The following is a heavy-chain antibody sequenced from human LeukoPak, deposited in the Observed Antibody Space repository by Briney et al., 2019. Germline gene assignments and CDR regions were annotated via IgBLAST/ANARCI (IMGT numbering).Heavy chain of an antibody. J-gene: IGHJ5*02. Sequence: SVKVSCKASGGTFSSYAISWVRQAPGQGLEWMGRIIPILGIANYAQKFQGRVTITADKSTSTAYMELSSLRSEDTAVYYCARGRALWFGASDNWFDPWGQGTLVTVSS. CDR2: IIPILGIA. CDR3: ARGRALWFGASDNWFDP. CDR1: GGTFSSYA. V-gene: IGHV1-69*04. D-gene: IGHD3-10*01.